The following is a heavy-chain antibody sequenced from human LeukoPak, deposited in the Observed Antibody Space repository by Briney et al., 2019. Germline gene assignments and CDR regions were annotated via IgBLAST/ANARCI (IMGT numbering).Heavy chain of an antibody. Sequence: AAAKVSCKASGYTFTSYGISWVRQAPGQGLEWMGCISAYKGNTNYAQKLQGRVTMTTDTSTSTAYMELRSLRSDDTAVYYCARDRPASYYYDSSGSDYWGQGTLVTVSS. J-gene: IGHJ4*02. CDR3: ARDRPASYYYDSSGSDY. CDR2: ISAYKGNT. D-gene: IGHD3-22*01. V-gene: IGHV1-18*01. CDR1: GYTFTSYG.